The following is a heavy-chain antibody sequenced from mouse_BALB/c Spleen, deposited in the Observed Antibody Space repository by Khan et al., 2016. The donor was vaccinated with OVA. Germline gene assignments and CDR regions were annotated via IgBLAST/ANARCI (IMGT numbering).Heavy chain of an antibody. Sequence: QIQLVQSGPELKKPGETVKISCKASGYTFTNHGMNWVKQAPGKALKWMGWISTYTGEPTYADDFKGRFAFFLETLASTAYLQINNLKNEDTATYFCTRPPHFSYVLVYWGQGTSVTGSS. CDR3: TRPPHFSYVLVY. V-gene: IGHV9-3-1*01. CDR1: GYTFTNHG. J-gene: IGHJ4*01. CDR2: ISTYTGEP.